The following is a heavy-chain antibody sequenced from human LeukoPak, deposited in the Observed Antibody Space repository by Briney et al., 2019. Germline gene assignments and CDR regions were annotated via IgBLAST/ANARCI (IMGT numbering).Heavy chain of an antibody. CDR2: INPNSGGT. J-gene: IGHJ4*02. CDR3: ARVLRHYGDYYFDY. CDR1: GYTFTGYY. D-gene: IGHD4-17*01. V-gene: IGHV1-2*04. Sequence: ASVKVSCKASGYTFTGYYMHWVRQAPGQGPEWMGWINPNSGGTNYAQKFQGWVTMTRDTSISTAYMELSRLRSDDTAVYYCARVLRHYGDYYFDYWGQGTLVTVSS.